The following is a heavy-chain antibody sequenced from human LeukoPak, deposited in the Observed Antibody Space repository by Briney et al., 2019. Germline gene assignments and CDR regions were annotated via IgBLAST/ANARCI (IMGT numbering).Heavy chain of an antibody. J-gene: IGHJ4*02. CDR1: GYTFTSYD. CDR2: MNPNSGGT. CDR3: ARAVNPKYYYDSSGYYPY. Sequence: GASVKVSCKASGYTFTSYDINWVRQATGQGLEWMGWMNPNSGGTNYAQKFQGRVTMTRDTSISTAYMELSRLRSDDTAVYYCARAVNPKYYYDSSGYYPYWGQGTLVTVSS. D-gene: IGHD3-22*01. V-gene: IGHV1-2*02.